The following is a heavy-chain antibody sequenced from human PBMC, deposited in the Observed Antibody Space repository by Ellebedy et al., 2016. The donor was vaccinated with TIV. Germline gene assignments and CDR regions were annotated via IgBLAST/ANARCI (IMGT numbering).Heavy chain of an antibody. J-gene: IGHJ6*02. V-gene: IGHV1-3*04. CDR1: GHTFTTYA. CDR2: INTGNGNT. CDR3: ATREWVDPRDV. Sequence: ASVKVSXXASGHTFTTYAIHWVRQAPGQGLARMGWINTGNGNTKYSPSFQGRVTITSDTSATTAYMELSSLRPEDTATYYCATREWVDPRDVWGQGTTVTVAS. D-gene: IGHD3-3*01.